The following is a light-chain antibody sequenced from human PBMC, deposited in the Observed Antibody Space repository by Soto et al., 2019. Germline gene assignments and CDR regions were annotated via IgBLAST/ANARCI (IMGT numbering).Light chain of an antibody. Sequence: EIVMTQSPATLSVSPGERATLSCRASQSVSSNLAWYQQKPGQAPRLLIYGASTRATGIPARFSGRGSGTEFTLTICSLQSEDCAVYYCQQCNDWPHTFGQGTNLEIK. CDR3: QQCNDWPHT. V-gene: IGKV3-15*01. CDR2: GAS. J-gene: IGKJ2*01. CDR1: QSVSSN.